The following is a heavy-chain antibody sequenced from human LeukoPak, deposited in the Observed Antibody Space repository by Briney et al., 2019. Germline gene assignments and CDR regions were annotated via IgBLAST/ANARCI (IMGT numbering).Heavy chain of an antibody. J-gene: IGHJ3*02. Sequence: GGSLRLSCTASGFTFGDYAMSWFRQAPGKGLEWVGFIRSKAYGGTTEYAASVKGRFTISRDDTKSIAYLQMNSLKTEDTAVYYCTREDGYNTDAFDIWGQGTMVTVSS. CDR2: IRSKAYGGTT. D-gene: IGHD5-24*01. V-gene: IGHV3-49*03. CDR1: GFTFGDYA. CDR3: TREDGYNTDAFDI.